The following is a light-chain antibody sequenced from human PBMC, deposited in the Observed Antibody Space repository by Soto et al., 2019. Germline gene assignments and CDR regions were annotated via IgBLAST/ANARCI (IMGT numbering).Light chain of an antibody. CDR3: QHYNSYPYT. V-gene: IGKV1-5*03. CDR2: KAS. CDR1: QSISTW. Sequence: DIQMTQSPSTLSASVGDRLTITCRASQSISTWLAWYQQKPGKAPKLLIYKASSLKSGVPSRFSGSGSGTEFTLTINNLQPDDFAIYYCQHYNSYPYTVGQGTNLEIK. J-gene: IGKJ2*01.